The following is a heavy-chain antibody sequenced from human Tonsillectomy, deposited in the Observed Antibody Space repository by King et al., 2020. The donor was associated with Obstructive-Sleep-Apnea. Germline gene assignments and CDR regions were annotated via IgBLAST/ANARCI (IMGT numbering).Heavy chain of an antibody. CDR3: AKVRDTYDRSGYYYCFDY. CDR2: IIGSGGST. CDR1: GFTFRNYA. D-gene: IGHD3-22*01. J-gene: IGHJ4*02. V-gene: IGHV3-23*04. Sequence: VQLVEAGGGLVQPGGSLRLSCAASGFTFRNYALSWVRQAPVKGRELVSVIIGSGGSTYYADSVKGRFTIFRENSKNTLYLQMNRLRAEETAVYYCAKVRDTYDRSGYYYCFDYWGQGTLVTVSS.